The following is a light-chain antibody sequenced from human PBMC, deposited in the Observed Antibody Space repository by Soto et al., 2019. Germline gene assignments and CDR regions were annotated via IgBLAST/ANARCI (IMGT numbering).Light chain of an antibody. CDR1: QSIGNY. CDR2: ATS. J-gene: IGKJ1*01. CDR3: QQRGNRPPWT. V-gene: IGKV3-11*01. Sequence: EVVLTQSPATLSLSPGEGATLSCRASQSIGNYLAWYQQKPGQAPRLLIYATSNRATGIPARFSGSGSGTDFTLTISSLEPEDFAVYYCQQRGNRPPWTFGQGTKVDIK.